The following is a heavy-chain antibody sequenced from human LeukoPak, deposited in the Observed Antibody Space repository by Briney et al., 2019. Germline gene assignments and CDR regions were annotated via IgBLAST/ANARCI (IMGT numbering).Heavy chain of an antibody. V-gene: IGHV4-39*01. Sequence: PSETLSLTCTVSDDSFSNNDFFWGWIRRPPGKGLEWIANINYSGTVYYNSSLRSRVTMSRDTSKNQFSLKVTSVTAADTAIYYCARLDGSLAHISGSYPDVWGQGILVTVSS. CDR2: INYSGTV. CDR3: ARLDGSLAHISGSYPDV. D-gene: IGHD3-10*01. CDR1: DDSFSNNDFF. J-gene: IGHJ4*02.